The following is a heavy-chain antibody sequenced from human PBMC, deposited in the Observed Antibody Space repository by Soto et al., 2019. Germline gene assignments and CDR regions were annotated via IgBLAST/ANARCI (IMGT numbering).Heavy chain of an antibody. V-gene: IGHV3-74*02. CDR2: INSDGSST. J-gene: IGHJ4*02. CDR3: ARGSPRWYDSSGYFDY. CDR1: GFTFSNYA. D-gene: IGHD3-22*01. Sequence: VQVVESGGGVVQPGRSLRLSCAASGFTFSNYAMHWVRQAPGKGLEWVSRINSDGSSTSYADSVKGRFTISRDNAKNTLYLQMNSLRAEDTAVYYCARGSPRWYDSSGYFDYWGQGTLVTVSS.